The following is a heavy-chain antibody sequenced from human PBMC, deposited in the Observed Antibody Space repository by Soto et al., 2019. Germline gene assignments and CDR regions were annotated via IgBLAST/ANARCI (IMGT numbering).Heavy chain of an antibody. Sequence: PSETLSLTCTVSDDSIISSSYYWGWIRQPPGKGLEWIGNVYYRGNTYYNPSLESRVTISVDTSKKQFSLMVSSVTAADTAVYYCARVDSSGSLDYWGLGILVT. D-gene: IGHD3-22*01. CDR3: ARVDSSGSLDY. V-gene: IGHV4-39*01. CDR2: VYYRGNT. J-gene: IGHJ4*02. CDR1: DDSIISSSYY.